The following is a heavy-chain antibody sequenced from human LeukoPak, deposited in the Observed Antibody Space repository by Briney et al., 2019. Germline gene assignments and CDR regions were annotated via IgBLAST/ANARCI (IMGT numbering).Heavy chain of an antibody. D-gene: IGHD4-23*01. V-gene: IGHV5-51*01. CDR3: ARQGSPTVAAYGMDV. CDR2: IYPGDSDT. J-gene: IGHJ6*02. Sequence: GESLKISCKGSGYSFTSYWIGWVRQMPGKGLEWMGLIYPGDSDTRYSPSFQGQGTISADKSISTAYLQWSSLKASDTAMYYCARQGSPTVAAYGMDVWGQGTTVTVSS. CDR1: GYSFTSYW.